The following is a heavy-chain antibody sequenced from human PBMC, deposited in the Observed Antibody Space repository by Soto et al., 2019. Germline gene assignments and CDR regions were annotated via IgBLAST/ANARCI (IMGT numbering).Heavy chain of an antibody. CDR1: GFTFSSYA. J-gene: IGHJ4*02. CDR2: ISYDGSNK. D-gene: IGHD6-13*01. V-gene: IGHV3-30-3*01. CDR3: ARETHSSSWFPDY. Sequence: QVQLVESGGGVVQPGRSLRLSCAASGFTFSSYAMHWVRQAPGKGLEWVAVISYDGSNKYYADSVKGRFTISRDNSKNTLYLQMNSLRAEDTAVYYCARETHSSSWFPDYWGQGTLVTVSS.